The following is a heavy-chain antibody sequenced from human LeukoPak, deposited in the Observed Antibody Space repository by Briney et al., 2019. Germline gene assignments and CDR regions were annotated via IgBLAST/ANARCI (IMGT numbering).Heavy chain of an antibody. J-gene: IGHJ3*01. V-gene: IGHV3-21*01. CDR3: ARGRTSYYDSHDAFDV. CDR1: GFTFSTYR. D-gene: IGHD3-22*01. CDR2: ISRSSNYI. Sequence: PGGSLRLSCAAAGFTFSTYRIDWVRQDPGEGLEWVSSISRSSNYIYYADSVKGRFTVSRDNAKNSVYLQMNSLRAEDTAMYYCARGRTSYYDSHDAFDVWGQGTLVTVSS.